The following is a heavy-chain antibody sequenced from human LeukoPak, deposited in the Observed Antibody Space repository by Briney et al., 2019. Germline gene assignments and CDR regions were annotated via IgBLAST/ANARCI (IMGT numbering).Heavy chain of an antibody. Sequence: GGSLRLSCAASGFTFSSYGMHWVRQAPGKGLEWVAFIRYDGSNKYYADSVKGRFTISRDNSKNTLYLQMNSLRAEDTAVYYCAKSPLIVVVPAAEYYFDYWGQGTPVTVSS. J-gene: IGHJ4*02. CDR3: AKSPLIVVVPAAEYYFDY. V-gene: IGHV3-30*02. CDR2: IRYDGSNK. D-gene: IGHD2-2*01. CDR1: GFTFSSYG.